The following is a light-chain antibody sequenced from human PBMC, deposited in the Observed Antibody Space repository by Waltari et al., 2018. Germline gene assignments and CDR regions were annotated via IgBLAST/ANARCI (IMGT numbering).Light chain of an antibody. J-gene: IGKJ1*01. V-gene: IGKV3-15*01. CDR2: SAS. CDR3: QQHNDWPRT. CDR1: QSVSIN. Sequence: EVVMTQSPATLSVSPGERATLSCRASQSVSINLSWYQQKPGQAPRLLMYSASIRAAGIPARFSGSGSGTEFTLTISSLQSEDIAVYYCQQHNDWPRTFGQGTKGKS.